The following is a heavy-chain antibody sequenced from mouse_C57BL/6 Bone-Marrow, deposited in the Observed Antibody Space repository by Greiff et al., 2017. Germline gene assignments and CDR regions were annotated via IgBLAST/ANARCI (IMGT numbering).Heavy chain of an antibody. CDR1: GYTFTDYY. CDR2: INPYNGGT. J-gene: IGHJ2*01. D-gene: IGHD1-1*01. Sequence: EVQLQQSGPVLVKPGASVKMSCKASGYTFTDYYMNWVKQSHGKSLEWIGVINPYNGGTSYNQKFKGKATLTVDKSSSTAYMELNSLTSEDSAVYYCARSGGSSPYFDYWGQGTTLTVSS. CDR3: ARSGGSSPYFDY. V-gene: IGHV1-19*01.